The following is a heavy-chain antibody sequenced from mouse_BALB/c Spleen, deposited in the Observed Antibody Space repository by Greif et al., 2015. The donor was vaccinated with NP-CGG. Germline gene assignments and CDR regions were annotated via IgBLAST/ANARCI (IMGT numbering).Heavy chain of an antibody. Sequence: EVQLQQSGGDLVKPGGSLKLSCAASGFTFSSYGMSWVRQTPDKRLEWVATISSGGSYTYYPDSVKGRFTISRDNAKNTLYLQMSSLKSEDTAMYYCARLVEDYGNYDAMDYWGQGTSVTVSS. V-gene: IGHV5-6*01. D-gene: IGHD2-1*01. J-gene: IGHJ4*01. CDR3: ARLVEDYGNYDAMDY. CDR2: ISSGGSYT. CDR1: GFTFSSYG.